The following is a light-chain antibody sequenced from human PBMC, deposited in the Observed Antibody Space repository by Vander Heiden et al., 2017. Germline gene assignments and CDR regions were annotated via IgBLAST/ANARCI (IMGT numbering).Light chain of an antibody. CDR3: CSDAGSSTI. CDR1: SSDVGCYHL. Sequence: QSALTQPASVPGSPGQSITISCTGTSSDVGCYHLFSCYPQHPGKAPKLMIYEVSKRTAGGANRFSGSKSGNTASLTIAGIQAEDEDDYDCCSDAGSSTIFGGGTKLTVL. J-gene: IGLJ2*01. V-gene: IGLV2-23*02. CDR2: EVS.